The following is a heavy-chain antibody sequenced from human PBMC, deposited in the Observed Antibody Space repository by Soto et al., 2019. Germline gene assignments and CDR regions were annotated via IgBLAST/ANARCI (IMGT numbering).Heavy chain of an antibody. CDR1: GGSVSSENYY. V-gene: IGHV4-61*01. CDR3: SNPVGASNNV. Sequence: QVQLQESGPGLVKPSETLSLTCTVSGGSVSSENYYWSWVRQPPGKGLEWIVYIYYLGSTKYNPSLXCRVTMSLDTSKNQFPLTPSSVTVADTAVYYSSNPVGASNNVWGPGTTVTVSS. CDR2: IYYLGST. J-gene: IGHJ6*02. D-gene: IGHD3-16*01.